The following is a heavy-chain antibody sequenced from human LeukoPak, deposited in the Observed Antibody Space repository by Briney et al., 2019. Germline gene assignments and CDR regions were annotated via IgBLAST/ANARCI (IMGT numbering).Heavy chain of an antibody. J-gene: IGHJ4*02. V-gene: IGHV3-30*18. CDR1: GFTFNTYG. CDR3: AKGGPTGGFGDY. CDR2: ISYDGSKK. D-gene: IGHD3-3*01. Sequence: GGSLRLSCAASGFTFNTYGIHWVRQAPGKGLEWVSVISYDGSKKYYADSVKGRFTISRDNSKNTVDLQMNSLRPEDTAVYYCAKGGPTGGFGDYWGLGTLVAVSS.